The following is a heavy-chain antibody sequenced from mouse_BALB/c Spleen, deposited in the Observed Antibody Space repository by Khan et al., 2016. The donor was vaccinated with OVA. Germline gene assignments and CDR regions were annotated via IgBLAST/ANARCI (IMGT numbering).Heavy chain of an antibody. CDR2: INPNTGEP. V-gene: IGHV9-3*02. J-gene: IGHJ4*01. D-gene: IGHD2-3*01. CDR3: ASSRWLLPPMDY. CDR1: GYTFTNYG. Sequence: QIQLVQSGPELKKPGATVKISCKASGYTFTNYGMNWVKQSPGKGLKWMGWINPNTGEPTYAAEFKGRFAFSLETSASTAYLQINNIKNEDTATYVCASSRWLLPPMDYWGQGTSVTVSS.